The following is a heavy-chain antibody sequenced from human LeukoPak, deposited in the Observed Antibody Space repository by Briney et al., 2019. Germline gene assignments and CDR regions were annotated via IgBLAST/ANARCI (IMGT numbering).Heavy chain of an antibody. V-gene: IGHV4-39*01. CDR1: GGSISSSSYY. CDR2: IYYSGST. D-gene: IGHD3-16*01. J-gene: IGHJ4*02. Sequence: SETLSLTCTVSGGSISSSSYYWGWIRQPPGKGLECIGSIYYSGSTYYNPSLKSRVTMSVDTSKNQFSPKLSSVTAADTAVYYCARRVYLDMGYFDYWGQGTLVTVSS. CDR3: ARRVYLDMGYFDY.